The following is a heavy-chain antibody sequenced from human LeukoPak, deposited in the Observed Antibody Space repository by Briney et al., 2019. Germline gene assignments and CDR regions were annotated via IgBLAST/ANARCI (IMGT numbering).Heavy chain of an antibody. J-gene: IGHJ6*03. V-gene: IGHV1-8*03. CDR2: MNPNSGNT. D-gene: IGHD3-3*01. CDR1: GYTFTSYD. CDR3: ARTAKYYDFWSGYYTNYYYMDV. Sequence: GASVKVSCKASGYTFTSYDINWVRQATGQGLEWMGWMNPNSGNTGYAQKFQGRVTITRNTSISTAYMELSSLRSEDTAVYYCARTAKYYDFWSGYYTNYYYMDVWGEGTTVTVSS.